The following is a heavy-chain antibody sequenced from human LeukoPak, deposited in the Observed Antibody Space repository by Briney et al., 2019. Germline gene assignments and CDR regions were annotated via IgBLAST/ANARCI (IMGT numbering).Heavy chain of an antibody. V-gene: IGHV3-53*05. J-gene: IGHJ6*02. CDR3: ARDDIVVVPAAPYYGMDV. CDR2: IYSGGST. Sequence: GGSLRLSCAASGFTVSSNHMSWVRQAPGKGLEWVSVIYSGGSTYYADSVKGRFTISRDNSKNTLYLQMNSLRAEDTAVYYCARDDIVVVPAAPYYGMDVWGQGTTVTVSS. CDR1: GFTVSSNH. D-gene: IGHD2-2*01.